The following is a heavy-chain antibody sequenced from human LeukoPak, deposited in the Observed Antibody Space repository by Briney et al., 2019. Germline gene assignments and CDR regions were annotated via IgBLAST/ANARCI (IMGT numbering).Heavy chain of an antibody. CDR1: GRSISGYY. D-gene: IGHD2-15*01. CDR3: ARDPGYCSGGSCYFDY. Sequence: SETLSLTCTVSGRSISGYYWSWIRQPPGKGLEWIGYIYYSGSTNYNPSLKSRVTISVDTSKNQFSLKLSSVTAADTAVYYCARDPGYCSGGSCYFDYWGQGTLVTVSS. J-gene: IGHJ4*02. V-gene: IGHV4-59*01. CDR2: IYYSGST.